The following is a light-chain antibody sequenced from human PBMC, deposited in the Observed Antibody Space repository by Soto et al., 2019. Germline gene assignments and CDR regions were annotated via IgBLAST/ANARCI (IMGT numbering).Light chain of an antibody. J-gene: IGLJ2*01. Sequence: QSVLTQPPSASGTPGQRVTISCSGSSSNIGSNIVNWYQQLPGTAPKLLIYSNNQRPSGVPDRFSGSKSGTSASLAISGLQSEDEADYYCAAWDGSLNGHVIFGGGTKLTVL. CDR2: SNN. V-gene: IGLV1-44*01. CDR1: SSNIGSNI. CDR3: AAWDGSLNGHVI.